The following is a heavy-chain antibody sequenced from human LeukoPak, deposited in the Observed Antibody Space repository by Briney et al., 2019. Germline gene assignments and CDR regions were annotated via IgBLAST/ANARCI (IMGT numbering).Heavy chain of an antibody. CDR2: IIPIFGTA. V-gene: IGHV1-69*13. CDR1: GYTFTNHA. J-gene: IGHJ4*02. D-gene: IGHD1-1*01. Sequence: SVKVSCKASGYTFTNHAMHWVRQAPGQGLEWMGGIIPIFGTANYAQKFQGRVTITADESTSTAYMELSSLRSEDTAVYYCAREGRTGTTGEINWGQGTLVTVSS. CDR3: AREGRTGTTGEIN.